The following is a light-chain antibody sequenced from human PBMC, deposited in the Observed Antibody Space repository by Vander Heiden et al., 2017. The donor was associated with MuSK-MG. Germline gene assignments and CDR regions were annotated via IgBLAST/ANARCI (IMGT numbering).Light chain of an antibody. CDR3: QSYDTTSVV. CDR2: ENH. Sequence: NFMLTQPHSVSESPGKTVTISCTRSSGSIANNYVQWCQQRPGSSPTTVIYENHQRPSGIPDRFSGSIDSSSNSASLTISGLKTEDEADYYCQSYDTTSVVFGGGTKLTVL. J-gene: IGLJ2*01. CDR1: SGSIANNY. V-gene: IGLV6-57*01.